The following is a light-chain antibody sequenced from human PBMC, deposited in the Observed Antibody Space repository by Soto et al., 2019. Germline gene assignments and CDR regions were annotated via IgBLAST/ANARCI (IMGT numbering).Light chain of an antibody. CDR2: GAS. CDR3: QQYGNSPPYT. V-gene: IGKV3-20*01. J-gene: IGKJ2*01. Sequence: EIVLTQSPGTLSLSPGERATLSCRASQSVSSRYLAWHQQKPGQAPRLLIYGASSRATGIPDRFSGSGSGTAFTVTISRLEPEDSAVYYCQQYGNSPPYTFGQGTKLEIK. CDR1: QSVSSRY.